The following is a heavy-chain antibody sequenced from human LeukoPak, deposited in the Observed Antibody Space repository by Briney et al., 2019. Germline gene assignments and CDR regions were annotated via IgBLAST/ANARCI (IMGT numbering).Heavy chain of an antibody. J-gene: IGHJ4*02. CDR1: GFTFSSYA. Sequence: GGSLRLSCAASGFTFSSYAMSWVRQAPGKGLEWVSGISWNSGSIGYADSVKGRFTISRDNAKNSLYMQMNSLRAEDTALYYCAKGVTMVRGAYYFDYWGQGTLVTVSS. D-gene: IGHD3-10*01. CDR2: ISWNSGSI. CDR3: AKGVTMVRGAYYFDY. V-gene: IGHV3-9*01.